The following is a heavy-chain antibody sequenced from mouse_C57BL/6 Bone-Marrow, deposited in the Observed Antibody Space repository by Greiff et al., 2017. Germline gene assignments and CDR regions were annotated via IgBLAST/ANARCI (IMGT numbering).Heavy chain of an antibody. D-gene: IGHD3-3*01. CDR2: IYPRSGNS. J-gene: IGHJ2*01. V-gene: IGHV1-81*01. Sequence: VQLQQSGAELARPGASVKLSCKASGYTFTGYGISWVKPRTGQGLEWIGVIYPRSGNSYYNEKLKGKAILDADKSSSAVYVEIRSLTSDDSAVYFCARGRGRGGYWGQGTTLTVSA. CDR1: GYTFTGYG. CDR3: ARGRGRGGY.